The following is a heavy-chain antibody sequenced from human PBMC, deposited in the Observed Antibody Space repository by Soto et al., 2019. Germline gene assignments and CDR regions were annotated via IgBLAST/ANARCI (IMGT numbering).Heavy chain of an antibody. CDR1: GYTFTSYG. V-gene: IGHV1-18*01. CDR3: ARDPSTYCSGGSCYSVGWFDP. D-gene: IGHD2-15*01. CDR2: ISAYNGNT. J-gene: IGHJ5*02. Sequence: ASVKVSCKASGYTFTSYGISWVRQAPGQGLEWMGWISAYNGNTNYAQKLQGRVTMTTDTSTSTAYMELRSLRSDDTAVYYCARDPSTYCSGGSCYSVGWFDPWGKGTLVT.